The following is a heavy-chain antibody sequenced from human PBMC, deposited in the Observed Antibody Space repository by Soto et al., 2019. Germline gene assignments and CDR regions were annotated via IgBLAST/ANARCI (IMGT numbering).Heavy chain of an antibody. J-gene: IGHJ5*02. V-gene: IGHV3-30*18. Sequence: QVQLVESGGGVVQPGRSLRLSCAASGFTFSNYGMHWVRQAPGKGLEWVAVISYDGGNQNYADSVKGPFIISRDNSKNTLYLQMNSLRPEDTAMYYCAKDNDLNPWGQGTLVTVSS. CDR1: GFTFSNYG. CDR2: ISYDGGNQ. D-gene: IGHD1-1*01. CDR3: AKDNDLNP.